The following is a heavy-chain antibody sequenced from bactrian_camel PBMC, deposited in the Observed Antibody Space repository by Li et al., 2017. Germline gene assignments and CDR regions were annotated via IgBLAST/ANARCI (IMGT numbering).Heavy chain of an antibody. CDR1: SDRTLT. D-gene: IGHD3*01. CDR2: IDRDGRT. Sequence: QVQLVESGGGSVQAGGSLRLVCTGFSDRTLTMTWFRQAPGKEREGVGHIDRDGRTSYADSVKGRFTISRDNAKDTLYLQMNSLKIEDTAVYYCAADVWEGYGRGSCEERGPRSPSP. V-gene: IGHV3S53*01. J-gene: IGHJ4*01.